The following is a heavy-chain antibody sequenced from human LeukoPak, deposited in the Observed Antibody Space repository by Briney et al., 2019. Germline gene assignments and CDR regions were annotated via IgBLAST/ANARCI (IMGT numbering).Heavy chain of an antibody. V-gene: IGHV4-4*07. J-gene: IGHJ3*02. CDR2: IYTSAST. D-gene: IGHD6-13*01. CDR3: ARDLDSSSWYAAFDI. Sequence: SETLSLTCTVSGGSISSYYWIWIRQPAGKGREWIGRIYTSASTNYNPALTSRVTMSVDTSTIQSSLTLSCVTAADTGVYYCARDLDSSSWYAAFDIWGQGTMVTVSS. CDR1: GGSISSYY.